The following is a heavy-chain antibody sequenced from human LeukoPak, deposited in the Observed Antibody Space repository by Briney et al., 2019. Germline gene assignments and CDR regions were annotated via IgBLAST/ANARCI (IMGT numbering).Heavy chain of an antibody. D-gene: IGHD4-17*01. Sequence: ETLSLTCTVSGGSISSSSYYWGWIRQPPGKGLEWVSAISGSGGSTYYADSVKGRFTISRDNSKNTLYLQMNSLRAEDTAVYYCAKDVSPRMTTVTSFDYWGREPWSPSPQ. CDR1: GGSISSSSYY. CDR3: AKDVSPRMTTVTSFDY. CDR2: ISGSGGST. V-gene: IGHV3-23*01. J-gene: IGHJ4*02.